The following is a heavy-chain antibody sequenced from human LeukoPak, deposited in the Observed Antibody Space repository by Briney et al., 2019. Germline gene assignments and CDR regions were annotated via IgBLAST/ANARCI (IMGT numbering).Heavy chain of an antibody. CDR2: ISYDGSNK. CDR1: GFTFSSYG. D-gene: IGHD6-13*01. CDR3: AKSSSSWTNWFDP. J-gene: IGHJ5*02. V-gene: IGHV3-30*18. Sequence: GGSLRLSCAASGFTFSSYGMHWVRQAPGKGLEWVAVISYDGSNKYYADPVKGRFTISRDNSKNTLYLQMNSLRAEDTAVYYCAKSSSSWTNWFDPWGQGTLVTVSS.